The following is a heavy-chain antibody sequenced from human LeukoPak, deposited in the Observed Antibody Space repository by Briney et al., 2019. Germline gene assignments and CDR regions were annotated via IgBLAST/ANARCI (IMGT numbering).Heavy chain of an antibody. V-gene: IGHV3-23*01. CDR2: ISGSGGST. J-gene: IGHJ4*02. D-gene: IGHD2-15*01. Sequence: GGSLRLSCAASGFTFYSYAMSWVRQAPGKGLEWVSAISGSGGSTYYADSVKGRFTISRDNSKNTLYLQMNSLRAEDTAVYYCAKDSHCSGSSCYSNFDYWGQGTLVTVSS. CDR1: GFTFYSYA. CDR3: AKDSHCSGSSCYSNFDY.